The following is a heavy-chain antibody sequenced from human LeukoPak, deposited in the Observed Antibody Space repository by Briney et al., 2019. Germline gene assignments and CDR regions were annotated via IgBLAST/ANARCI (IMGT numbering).Heavy chain of an antibody. CDR2: ISSTGSTT. D-gene: IGHD3-10*01. V-gene: IGHV3-11*01. J-gene: IGHJ4*02. CDR3: ASRVGSGSYYTDY. Sequence: PGGSLRLSCAASGFTFSDYYMSWIRQAPGKGLEWVAYISSTGSTTHHADSVKGRFTISRDNSKNTLYLQMNSLRAEDTAVYYCASRVGSGSYYTDYWGQGTLVTVSS. CDR1: GFTFSDYY.